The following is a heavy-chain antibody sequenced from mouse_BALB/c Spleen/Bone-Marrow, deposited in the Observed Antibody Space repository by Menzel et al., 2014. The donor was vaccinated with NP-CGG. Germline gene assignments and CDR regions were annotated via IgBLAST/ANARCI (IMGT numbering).Heavy chain of an antibody. CDR2: INPSTGYT. V-gene: IGHV1-4*01. J-gene: IGHJ2*01. CDR3: ARIYYYGRDY. Sequence: PGQGLEWIGYINPSTGYTEYNQKFKDKATLTADKSSSTAYMQLSSLTSEDSAVYYCARIYYYGRDYWGQGTTLTVSS. D-gene: IGHD1-1*01.